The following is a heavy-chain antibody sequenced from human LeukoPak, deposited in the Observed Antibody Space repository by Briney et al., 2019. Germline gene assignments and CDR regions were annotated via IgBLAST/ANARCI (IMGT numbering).Heavy chain of an antibody. J-gene: IGHJ4*02. V-gene: IGHV4-61*02. CDR2: IYTSGST. CDR1: GVSISSGSYY. CDR3: ARQLPTAAADTRGYFDY. Sequence: SETLSLTCTVPGVSISSGSYYWSWIRQPAGKGLEWIGRIYTSGSTNYNPSLKSRVTISLDTSKNQFSLKPSSVTAADTAVYYCARQLPTAAADTRGYFDYWGQGTVVTVSS. D-gene: IGHD6-25*01.